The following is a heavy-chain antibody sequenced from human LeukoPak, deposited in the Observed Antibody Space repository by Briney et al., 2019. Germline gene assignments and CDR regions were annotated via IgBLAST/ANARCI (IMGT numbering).Heavy chain of an antibody. Sequence: GGSLRLSCAASGFTFSSYGMHWVRQAPGKGLEWVALVKYDGINKYYADSVKGRFTISRDNSKNTLYLQMNSLRAEDTAVYYCARRLQGNWFDPWGQGTLVTVSS. CDR2: VKYDGINK. CDR3: ARRLQGNWFDP. D-gene: IGHD5-24*01. CDR1: GFTFSSYG. J-gene: IGHJ5*02. V-gene: IGHV3-33*05.